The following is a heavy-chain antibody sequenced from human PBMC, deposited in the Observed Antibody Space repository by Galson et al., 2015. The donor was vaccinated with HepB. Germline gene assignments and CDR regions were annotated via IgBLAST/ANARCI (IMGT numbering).Heavy chain of an antibody. CDR2: ILYDGSNE. D-gene: IGHD3-3*01. V-gene: IGHV3-30*04. J-gene: IGHJ6*02. CDR3: ARDGRVAYDFVSGYLQNGMDV. Sequence: SLRLSCAASGFTLSRHAMHWVRQAPGKGLEWLAVILYDGSNEFYADSVKGRYTISRDNSKKTLFLQMNSLRPEDTAVYYCARDGRVAYDFVSGYLQNGMDVWGQGTMVIVSS. CDR1: GFTLSRHA.